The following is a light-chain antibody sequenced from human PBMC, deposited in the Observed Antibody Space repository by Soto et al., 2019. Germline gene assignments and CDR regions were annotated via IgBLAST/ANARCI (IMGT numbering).Light chain of an antibody. V-gene: IGKV3-15*01. Sequence: EIVMTQSPATLSVSPGERATLSCRASQSVSTNLAWYQQKPGQAPRLLIYGASTRATGIPARFSGSGSGTEFTLTISSLQSEDFAVYYCQQLNTYPPWTFGQGTKVEIK. CDR2: GAS. CDR3: QQLNTYPPWT. J-gene: IGKJ1*01. CDR1: QSVSTN.